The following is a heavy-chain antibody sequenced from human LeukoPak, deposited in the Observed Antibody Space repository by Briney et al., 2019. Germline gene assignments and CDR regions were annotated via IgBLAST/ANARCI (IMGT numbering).Heavy chain of an antibody. CDR2: INPNSGGT. Sequence: ASVKVSCKASGYTFTNSAMHWVRQAPGQGLEWMGWINPNSGGTNYAQKFQGRVTMTRDTSISTAYMELSRLRSDDTAVYYCARVGAVADPYYYMDVWGKGTTVTVSS. J-gene: IGHJ6*03. CDR1: GYTFTNSA. D-gene: IGHD6-19*01. V-gene: IGHV1-2*02. CDR3: ARVGAVADPYYYMDV.